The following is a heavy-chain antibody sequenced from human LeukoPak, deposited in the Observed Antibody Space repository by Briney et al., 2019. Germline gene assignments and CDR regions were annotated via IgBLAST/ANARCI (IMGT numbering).Heavy chain of an antibody. V-gene: IGHV4-39*01. J-gene: IGHJ5*02. Sequence: PSETLSLTCAVSGGSINSREYHWGWIRQPPGKGLEWIGSIYYSGSTYYNPSLRSRVTISAETSKNQVSLKLTSVTAADTAMYYCARHILRRHPGHIWFDPWGQGTLVTVSS. CDR1: GGSINSREYH. D-gene: IGHD3-3*01. CDR2: IYYSGST. CDR3: ARHILRRHPGHIWFDP.